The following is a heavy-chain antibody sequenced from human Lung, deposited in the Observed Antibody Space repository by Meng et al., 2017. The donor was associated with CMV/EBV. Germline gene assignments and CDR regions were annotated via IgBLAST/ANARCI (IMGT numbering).Heavy chain of an antibody. CDR3: ARDAGRGAFDI. D-gene: IGHD3-10*01. CDR1: GININTYW. Sequence: GESXKISCAVSGININTYWMHWVRQDPGKGLVWLSRIYSDGISTRYADSVKGRFTISRDNTKNTLYLQMNGLRAEDTAVYYCARDAGRGAFDIWGQGTLVTVSS. J-gene: IGHJ3*02. CDR2: IYSDGIST. V-gene: IGHV3-74*01.